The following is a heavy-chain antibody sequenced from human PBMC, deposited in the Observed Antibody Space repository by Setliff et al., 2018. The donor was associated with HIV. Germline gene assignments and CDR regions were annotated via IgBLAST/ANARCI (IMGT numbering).Heavy chain of an antibody. J-gene: IGHJ5*02. CDR2: SYYSGSI. V-gene: IGHV4-59*08. CDR1: GGSITVYY. D-gene: IGHD3-3*01. Sequence: SETLSLTCTVSGGSITVYYWTWIRQAPGKGLEWIGNSYYSGSINSNPSLASRLTISIVPSKNQFSLDLTSVTAADTGKYYCARARTIGVSAVFFDPWGQGIPVTVSS. CDR3: ARARTIGVSAVFFDP.